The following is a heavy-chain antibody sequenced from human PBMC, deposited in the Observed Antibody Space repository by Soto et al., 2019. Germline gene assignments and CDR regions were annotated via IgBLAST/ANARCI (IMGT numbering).Heavy chain of an antibody. CDR2: IYSGGST. J-gene: IGHJ4*02. D-gene: IGHD4-17*01. V-gene: IGHV3-53*01. CDR3: AREQNHGVNDY. CDR1: GFTVSSNY. Sequence: GGSLRLSCAVSGFTVSSNYMSWVRQAPGKGLEWVSVIYSGGSTYYGDSVKGRFTISRDNSKNTLYLQMNSLRAEDTAVYYCAREQNHGVNDYWGQGTLVTVST.